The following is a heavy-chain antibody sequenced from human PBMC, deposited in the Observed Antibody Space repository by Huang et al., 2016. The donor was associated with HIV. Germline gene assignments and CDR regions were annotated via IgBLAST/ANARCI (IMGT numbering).Heavy chain of an antibody. Sequence: QVQLVQSGSELRKPGASVKVSCQASGYTFTRYALNWVRPAPGQGLEWMGWSNTNTGNPTYAQAFTGRFVLSLDTSVSTAYLQISSLEAEDTAVYYCARDYYDSRGYDIHAVVDYWGQGTLVTVSS. CDR2: SNTNTGNP. CDR1: GYTFTRYA. CDR3: ARDYYDSRGYDIHAVVDY. V-gene: IGHV7-4-1*02. J-gene: IGHJ4*02. D-gene: IGHD3-22*01.